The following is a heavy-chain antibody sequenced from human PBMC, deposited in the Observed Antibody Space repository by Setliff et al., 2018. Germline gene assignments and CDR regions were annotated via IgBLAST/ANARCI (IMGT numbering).Heavy chain of an antibody. Sequence: TLSLTCAVSGHSISSGYYWGWIRQPPGRGLEWIGNIYHGGRTYYNPHLKSRVTIAVDTSKNQFSLNLASVTGADTAVYYCARVGIYHSDSSGPFDYWGQGTLVTVSS. CDR1: GHSISSGYY. CDR2: IYHGGRT. J-gene: IGHJ4*02. CDR3: ARVGIYHSDSSGPFDY. D-gene: IGHD3-22*01. V-gene: IGHV4-38-2*01.